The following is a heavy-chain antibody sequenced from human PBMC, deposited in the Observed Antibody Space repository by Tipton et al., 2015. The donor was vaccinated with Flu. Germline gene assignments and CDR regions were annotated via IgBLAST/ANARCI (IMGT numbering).Heavy chain of an antibody. D-gene: IGHD3-16*01. V-gene: IGHV3-20*04. Sequence: SLRLSCATSGFTFDDYGMSWVRQAPGKGLEWVSGINWNGGSTGYADSVKGRFTISRDNAEKSLNLQMNSLRVDDTAVYYCVRDLWRFGSDAFADPWGQGTLVTVSS. CDR1: GFTFDDYG. CDR3: VRDLWRFGSDAFADP. J-gene: IGHJ5*02. CDR2: INWNGGST.